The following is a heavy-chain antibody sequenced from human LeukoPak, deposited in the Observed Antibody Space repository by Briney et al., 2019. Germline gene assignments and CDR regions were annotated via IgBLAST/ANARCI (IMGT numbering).Heavy chain of an antibody. CDR1: GYTFTGYY. CDR2: INPNSGGT. D-gene: IGHD2-2*01. J-gene: IGHJ4*02. CDR3: ARVAARYCSSTSCYGPFDY. V-gene: IGHV1-2*04. Sequence: ASVKVSCKASGYTFTGYYMHWVRQAPGQGLEWMGWINPNSGGTNYAQKFQGWVTMTRGTSISTAYMELSRLRSDDTAVYYCARVAARYCSSTSCYGPFDYWGQGTLVTVSS.